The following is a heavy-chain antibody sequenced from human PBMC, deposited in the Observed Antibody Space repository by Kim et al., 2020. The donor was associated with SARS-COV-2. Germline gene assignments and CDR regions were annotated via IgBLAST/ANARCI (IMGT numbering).Heavy chain of an antibody. V-gene: IGHV3-23*01. CDR2: ISGSGGST. J-gene: IGHJ3*02. Sequence: GGSLRLSCAASGFTFSSYAMSWVRQAPGKGLEWVSAISGSGGSTYYADSVKGRFTISRDNSKNTLYLQMNSLRAEDTAVYYCAKESRIAAPPEGAFDIWGQGTMVTVSS. D-gene: IGHD6-13*01. CDR3: AKESRIAAPPEGAFDI. CDR1: GFTFSSYA.